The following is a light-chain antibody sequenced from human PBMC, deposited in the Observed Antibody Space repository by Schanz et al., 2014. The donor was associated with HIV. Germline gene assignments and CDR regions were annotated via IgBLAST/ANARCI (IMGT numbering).Light chain of an antibody. V-gene: IGLV1-44*01. J-gene: IGLJ3*02. Sequence: QSVLTQPPSASGTPGQRVTISCSGSSSSIKTNTVNWFQQLPGTAPKLLVYGNSQRISGVPDRFSGSESGTSASLAISGLQSEDEADYYCGTWDDSLKGWVFGGGTKLTVL. CDR3: GTWDDSLKGWV. CDR2: GNS. CDR1: SSSIKTNT.